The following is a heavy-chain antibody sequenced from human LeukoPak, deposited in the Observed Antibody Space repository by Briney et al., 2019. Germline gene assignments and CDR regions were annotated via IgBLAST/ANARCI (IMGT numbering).Heavy chain of an antibody. CDR2: IYYSGST. CDR3: ARQMGSENYFDY. Sequence: SETLSLTCTVSGGSVSSSGFYWAWIRQPPGKGLEWIGSIYYSGSTYYNPSLKSRVTISVDTSKNQFSLKLSSVTAADTAVYYCARQMGSENYFDYWGQGTLVTVSS. CDR1: GGSVSSSGFY. V-gene: IGHV4-39*01. J-gene: IGHJ4*02. D-gene: IGHD2-8*01.